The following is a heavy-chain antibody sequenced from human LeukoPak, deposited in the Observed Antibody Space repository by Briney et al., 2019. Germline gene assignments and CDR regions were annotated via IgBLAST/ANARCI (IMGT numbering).Heavy chain of an antibody. CDR1: ELTVSSNY. D-gene: IGHD3-10*01. CDR2: IYSGGST. Sequence: GGSLRLSCAASELTVSSNYMSWVRQAPGKGLEWVPVIYSGGSTYYADSVKGRFTISRDNSENTLYLQMNSLRAEDTAVYYCARGGSGTYFAFDIWGQGTMVTVSS. V-gene: IGHV3-66*01. CDR3: ARGGSGTYFAFDI. J-gene: IGHJ3*02.